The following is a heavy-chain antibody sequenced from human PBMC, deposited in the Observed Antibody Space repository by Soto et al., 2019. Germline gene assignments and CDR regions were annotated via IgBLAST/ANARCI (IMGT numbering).Heavy chain of an antibody. CDR3: ARHRDYGDYARYWFDP. J-gene: IGHJ5*02. Sequence: PSETLSLTCTVSGVSITGYYWSWIRQPPGKGLEYIGYIYYSGSTNYNPSLKSRVTISVDTSKNQFSLKLSSVTAADTAVYYCARHRDYGDYARYWFDPWGQGTLVTVSS. V-gene: IGHV4-59*08. CDR2: IYYSGST. D-gene: IGHD4-17*01. CDR1: GVSITGYY.